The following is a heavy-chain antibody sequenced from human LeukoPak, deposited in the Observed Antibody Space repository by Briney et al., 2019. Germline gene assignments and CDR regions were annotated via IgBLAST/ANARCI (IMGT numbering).Heavy chain of an antibody. J-gene: IGHJ4*02. CDR3: AREPHEYPFDY. CDR2: ISSSSSYI. D-gene: IGHD2-2*02. Sequence: GGSLRLSCAASGFTFSSYSLNWVRQAPGKGLEWVSSISSSSSYIYYADSVKARFTISRDNAKSSLYLQMNSLRAEDTAVYYCAREPHEYPFDYWGQGTLVTVSS. CDR1: GFTFSSYS. V-gene: IGHV3-21*01.